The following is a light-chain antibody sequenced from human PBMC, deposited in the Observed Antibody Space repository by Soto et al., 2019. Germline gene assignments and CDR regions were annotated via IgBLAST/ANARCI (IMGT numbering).Light chain of an antibody. V-gene: IGKV3-15*01. J-gene: IGKJ1*01. Sequence: ELVLTQSPATLSVSPGERATLYCRASQSVSSNLAWYQQKPGQAPRLLIYGASTRATGIPARFSGSGSGTEFTLTISSLQSEDFAVYYCQQYNNWPQTFGQGTKVDI. CDR2: GAS. CDR3: QQYNNWPQT. CDR1: QSVSSN.